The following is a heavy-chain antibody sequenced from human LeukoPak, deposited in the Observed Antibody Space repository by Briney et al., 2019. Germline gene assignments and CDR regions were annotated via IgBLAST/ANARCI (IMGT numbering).Heavy chain of an antibody. CDR1: GGSFSGYY. J-gene: IGHJ4*02. CDR2: INHSGST. V-gene: IGHV4-34*01. Sequence: SETLSLTCAVYGGSFSGYYWSWSRQPPGKGLERIGEINHSGSTNYNPSLKSRVTISVDTSKNQFSLKLSSVTAADTAVYYCARGRGYSYGFGSDYWGQGTLVTVSS. CDR3: ARGRGYSYGFGSDY. D-gene: IGHD5-18*01.